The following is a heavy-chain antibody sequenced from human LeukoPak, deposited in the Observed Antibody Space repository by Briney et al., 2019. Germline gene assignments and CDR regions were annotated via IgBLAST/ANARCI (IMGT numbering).Heavy chain of an antibody. Sequence: SVKVSCKASGGTFSSYAISWVRQAPGQGLERMGEIIPIFGTANYAQKFQGRVTITTDESTSTAYMELSSLRSEDTAVYYCAKLGYCSSTSCFRFDPWGQGTLVTVSS. J-gene: IGHJ5*02. V-gene: IGHV1-69*05. CDR3: AKLGYCSSTSCFRFDP. CDR1: GGTFSSYA. D-gene: IGHD2-2*01. CDR2: IIPIFGTA.